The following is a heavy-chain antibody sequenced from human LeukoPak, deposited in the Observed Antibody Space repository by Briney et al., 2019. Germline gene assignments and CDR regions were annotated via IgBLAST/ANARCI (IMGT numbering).Heavy chain of an antibody. CDR2: ISGSGGNT. V-gene: IGHV3-23*01. J-gene: IGHJ3*02. Sequence: PGGSLRLSCAGSGFTFSIYAMSWVRQAPGKGLEWVSAISGSGGNTYYADSVKGRLTISRDNSRNTLYLQMSSLRAEDTAVYYCAKDQGSGAFDIWGQGTMVTVSS. CDR1: GFTFSIYA. CDR3: AKDQGSGAFDI. D-gene: IGHD2-15*01.